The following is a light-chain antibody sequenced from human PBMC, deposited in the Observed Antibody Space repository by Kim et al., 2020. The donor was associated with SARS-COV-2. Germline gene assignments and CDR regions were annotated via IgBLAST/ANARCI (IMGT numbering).Light chain of an antibody. V-gene: IGLV1-51*01. CDR2: DSN. J-gene: IGLJ1*01. CDR1: SSNIGNNY. CDR3: GTWDSSLSAYV. Sequence: QKVTISCSGSSSNIGNNYVSWYQQLPGTAPKLLIYDSNERPSGIPDRFSGSKSGTSATLGITGLQTGDEADYYCGTWDSSLSAYVFGTGTKVTVL.